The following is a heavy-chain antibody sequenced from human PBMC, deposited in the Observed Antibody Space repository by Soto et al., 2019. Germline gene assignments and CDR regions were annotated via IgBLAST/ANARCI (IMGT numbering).Heavy chain of an antibody. J-gene: IGHJ3*02. CDR3: ARGPRITVTTNAFDI. Sequence: QVQLQESGPGLVKPSQTLSLTCTVSGGSISSGGYYWSWIRQHPGKGLEWIGYIYYSGSTYYNPSLKSRVTISVDTSKNQFSLKLSSVTAADTAVYYCARGPRITVTTNAFDIWGQGTMVTVSS. CDR2: IYYSGST. CDR1: GGSISSGGYY. D-gene: IGHD4-17*01. V-gene: IGHV4-31*03.